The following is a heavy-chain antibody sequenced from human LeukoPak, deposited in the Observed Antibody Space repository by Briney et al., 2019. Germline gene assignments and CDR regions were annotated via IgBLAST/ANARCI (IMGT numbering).Heavy chain of an antibody. J-gene: IGHJ5*02. D-gene: IGHD2-15*01. Sequence: EASVKVSCKASGYTFTSYYMHWVRQAPGQGLEGMGIVNPSGGSTSYAQKFQGRVTMTRDMSTSTVYMELSSLRSEDTAVYYCARDSVVVAAIGALDWFDPWGQGTLVTVSS. CDR1: GYTFTSYY. CDR3: ARDSVVVAAIGALDWFDP. V-gene: IGHV1-46*01. CDR2: VNPSGGST.